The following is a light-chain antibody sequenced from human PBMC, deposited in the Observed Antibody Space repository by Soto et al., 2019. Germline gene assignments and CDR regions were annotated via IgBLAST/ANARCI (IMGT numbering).Light chain of an antibody. CDR3: QQRSNWPPLT. CDR1: QSVSNY. J-gene: IGKJ4*01. Sequence: EIVLTQSPATLSLSPGERATLSCRASQSVSNYLAWYQQKPGQAPRLLIYDTSNRATGIPGRFSGSGSGTDFTITISSLEPEDFALYYCQQRSNWPPLTFGGGTKVEIK. CDR2: DTS. V-gene: IGKV3-11*01.